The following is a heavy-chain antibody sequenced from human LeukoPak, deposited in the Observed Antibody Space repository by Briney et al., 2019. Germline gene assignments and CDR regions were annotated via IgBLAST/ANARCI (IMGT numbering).Heavy chain of an antibody. V-gene: IGHV3-21*01. CDR2: ISSSSSYI. CDR3: ARDDDYGGNNFDY. J-gene: IGHJ4*02. CDR1: GFTFSSCS. Sequence: PGGSLRLSCAASGFTFSSCSMNWVRQAPGKGLEWVSSISSSSSYIYYADSVKGRFTISRDNAKNSLYLQMNSLRAEDTAVYYCARDDDYGGNNFDYWGQGTLVTVSS. D-gene: IGHD4-23*01.